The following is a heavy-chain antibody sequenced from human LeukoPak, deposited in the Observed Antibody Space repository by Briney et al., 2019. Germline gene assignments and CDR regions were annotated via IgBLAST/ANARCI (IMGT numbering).Heavy chain of an antibody. CDR2: IKEAGSEK. Sequence: GGSLRLSCAAPGFTFSNYWMSWVRQAPGKGLEFMANIKEAGSEKYYVDSVKGRFTISRDSDKNSVHLQMNSLRAEDTTVYYCARGGGMRSWYDFDYWGQGTLVTVSS. CDR3: ARGGGMRSWYDFDY. V-gene: IGHV3-7*04. J-gene: IGHJ4*02. CDR1: GFTFSNYW. D-gene: IGHD6-13*01.